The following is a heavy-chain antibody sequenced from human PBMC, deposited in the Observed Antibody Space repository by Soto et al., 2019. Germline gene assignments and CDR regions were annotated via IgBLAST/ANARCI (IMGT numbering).Heavy chain of an antibody. CDR3: ARDTRYDKAPYYYYGMDV. Sequence: GGSLRLSCAASGFTVSSNYMSWVRQAPGKGLEWVSVIYSGGSTYYADSVKGRFTISRDNSKNTLYLQMNSLRAEDTAVYYCARDTRYDKAPYYYYGMDVWGQGTTVTVSS. J-gene: IGHJ6*02. CDR2: IYSGGST. V-gene: IGHV3-53*01. CDR1: GFTVSSNY. D-gene: IGHD3-9*01.